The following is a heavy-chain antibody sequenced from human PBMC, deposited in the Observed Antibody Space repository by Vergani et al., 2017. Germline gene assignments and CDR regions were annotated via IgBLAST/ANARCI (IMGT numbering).Heavy chain of an antibody. V-gene: IGHV4-39*01. Sequence: QLQLQESGPGLVKPSETLSLTCSVSGGSISSSSYYWGWIRQPPGKGLEWIGSIYYSGSTYFNPSLKSRVTISVDTSKNQFSLNLSSVTAADTAVFFCARHRDCGGVSCVGVVDSWGQGTLVTVSS. CDR2: IYYSGST. J-gene: IGHJ4*02. CDR3: ARHRDCGGVSCVGVVDS. CDR1: GGSISSSSYY. D-gene: IGHD2-15*01.